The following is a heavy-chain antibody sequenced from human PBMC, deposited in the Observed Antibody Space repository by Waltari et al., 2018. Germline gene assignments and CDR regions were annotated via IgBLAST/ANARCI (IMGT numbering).Heavy chain of an antibody. V-gene: IGHV4-38-2*01. D-gene: IGHD4-17*01. CDR3: AIRDYGGNLVDY. CDR1: GYSISSGYY. J-gene: IGHJ4*02. CDR2: IYHSGST. Sequence: QVQLQESGPGLVKPSETLSLTCAVSGYSISSGYYWGWIRQPPGKGLEWIGSIYHSGSTYYNPSLKSRVTISVDTSKNQFSLKLSSVTAADTAGYYCAIRDYGGNLVDYWGQGTLVTVSS.